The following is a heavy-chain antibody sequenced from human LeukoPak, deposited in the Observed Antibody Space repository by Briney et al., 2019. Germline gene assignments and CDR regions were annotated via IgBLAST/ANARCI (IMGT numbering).Heavy chain of an antibody. J-gene: IGHJ6*02. CDR1: GGPISSYY. Sequence: SETLSLTCTVSGGPISSYYWSWIQQPAGKGLEWIGRIYTSGSTNYNPSLKSRVTMSVDTSKNQFSLKLSSVTAADTAVYYCAGDCSGGSCYSAYYYYGMDVWGQGTTVTVS. V-gene: IGHV4-4*07. CDR3: AGDCSGGSCYSAYYYYGMDV. CDR2: IYTSGST. D-gene: IGHD2-15*01.